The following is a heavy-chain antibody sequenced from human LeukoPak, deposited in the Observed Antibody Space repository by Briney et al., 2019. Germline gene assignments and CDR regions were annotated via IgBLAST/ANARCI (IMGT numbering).Heavy chain of an antibody. D-gene: IGHD5-24*01. CDR1: GYTFTGYY. J-gene: IGHJ4*02. CDR2: INPNSGGT. CDR3: AARGVQSMATMGLDY. V-gene: IGHV1-2*02. Sequence: ASVKVSCKASGYTFTGYYMHWVRQAPGQGLEWMGWINPNSGGTNYAQKFQGRVTMTRDTSISTAYMELSSLRSEDTAVYYCAARGVQSMATMGLDYWGQGTLVTVSS.